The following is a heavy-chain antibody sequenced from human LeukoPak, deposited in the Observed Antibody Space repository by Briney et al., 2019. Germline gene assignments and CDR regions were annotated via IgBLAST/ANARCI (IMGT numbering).Heavy chain of an antibody. CDR2: ISADNGNT. V-gene: IGHV1-18*01. J-gene: IGHJ5*01. CDR3: ARDWAPLSGNYYDAWFDS. CDR1: GYTFTSYG. D-gene: IGHD1-26*01. Sequence: ASVKVSCEASGYTFTSYGISWVRQAPGQGLEWMGWISADNGNTKYAQKLQGRVTMTTDTSTSTAYMELRSLRSDDTAVYYCARDWAPLSGNYYDAWFDSWGQGTLVTVSS.